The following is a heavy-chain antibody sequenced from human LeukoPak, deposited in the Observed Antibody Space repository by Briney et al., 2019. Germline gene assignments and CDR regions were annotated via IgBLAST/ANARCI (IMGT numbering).Heavy chain of an antibody. CDR3: ARSFNNYGSGTYPKVPFDY. D-gene: IGHD3-10*01. CDR2: IYYGETT. Sequence: PSETLSLTCTVSGGSVSTNTYYWGWIRQPPGKGLEWIGNIYYGETTYYNPSLKTRLTISVDTSKNQFSLELRSVTAADTAVYYCARSFNNYGSGTYPKVPFDYWGQGTLVTVSS. V-gene: IGHV4-39*01. CDR1: GGSVSTNTYY. J-gene: IGHJ4*02.